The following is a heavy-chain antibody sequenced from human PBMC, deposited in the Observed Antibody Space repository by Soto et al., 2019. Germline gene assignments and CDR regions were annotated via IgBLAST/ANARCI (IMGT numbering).Heavy chain of an antibody. CDR2: IIPILGIA. D-gene: IGHD3-10*01. CDR1: GGTFSSYT. CDR3: ARGGVGGRITMVRGVAHYFDY. J-gene: IGHJ4*02. V-gene: IGHV1-69*02. Sequence: ASVKVSCKASGGTFSSYTISWVRQAPGQGLEWMGRIIPILGIANYAQKFQGRVTITADKSTSTAYMELSSLRSEDTAVYYCARGGVGGRITMVRGVAHYFDYWGQGTLVTVSS.